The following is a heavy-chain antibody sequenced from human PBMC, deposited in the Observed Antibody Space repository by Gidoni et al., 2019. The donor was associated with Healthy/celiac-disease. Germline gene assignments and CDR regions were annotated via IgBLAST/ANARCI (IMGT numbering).Heavy chain of an antibody. CDR3: ARDPQVGVVVPAAIRGRTNWFDP. V-gene: IGHV3-21*01. D-gene: IGHD2-2*01. CDR2: ISSRGSYR. CDR1: GFTFSSYS. Sequence: EVQLVESGGGLVKPGGSLRLSCAASGFTFSSYSMNWVRQAPGKGLEWVSSISSRGSYRYYADSVKGRFTISRDNAKNSLYLQMNSLRAEDTAVYYCARDPQVGVVVPAAIRGRTNWFDPWGQGTLVTVSS. J-gene: IGHJ5*02.